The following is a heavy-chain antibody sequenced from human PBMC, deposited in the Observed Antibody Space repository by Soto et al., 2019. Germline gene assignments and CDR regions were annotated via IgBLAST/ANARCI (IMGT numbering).Heavy chain of an antibody. D-gene: IGHD6-19*01. Sequence: PGGSLRLSCVASGFSLANYPMNWVRQTPGKGLEWISYSSPRGDTIYYADSVEGRFTISRDNARNSLSLHMSSLRDEDSALYYCAKGHQTNVGWPYYFESWGQGGPVTVSA. CDR2: SSPRGDTI. CDR3: AKGHQTNVGWPYYFES. V-gene: IGHV3-48*02. CDR1: GFSLANYP. J-gene: IGHJ4*02.